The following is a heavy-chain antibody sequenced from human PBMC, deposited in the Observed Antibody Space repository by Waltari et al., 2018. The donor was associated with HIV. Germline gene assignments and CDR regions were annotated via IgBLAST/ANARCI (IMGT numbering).Heavy chain of an antibody. V-gene: IGHV3-23*01. J-gene: IGHJ4*02. CDR1: GFTFSSYA. Sequence: EVQLLESGGGLVQPGGSLRLSCAASGFTFSSYAMRWVRQAPGSGLEWVSAISGSGGSTYYADAVKGRFTISRDNSKNTLYLQMNSLRAEDTAVYYCAKVGGVVIIRGVGLSDYWGQGTLVTVSS. D-gene: IGHD3-3*01. CDR3: AKVGGVVIIRGVGLSDY. CDR2: ISGSGGST.